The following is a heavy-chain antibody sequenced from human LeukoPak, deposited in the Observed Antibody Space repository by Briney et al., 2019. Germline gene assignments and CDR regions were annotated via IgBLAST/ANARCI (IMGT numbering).Heavy chain of an antibody. CDR3: ARGATVGDGYNA. CDR1: GGSVNSGTSH. J-gene: IGHJ5*02. CDR2: INHSGST. D-gene: IGHD5-24*01. Sequence: SETLSLTCTVSGGSVNSGTSHWSWIRQPPGKGLEWIGEINHSGSTNYNPSLKSRVTISVDTSKNQFSLKLSSVTAADTAVYYCARGATVGDGYNAWGQGTLVTVSS. V-gene: IGHV4-39*07.